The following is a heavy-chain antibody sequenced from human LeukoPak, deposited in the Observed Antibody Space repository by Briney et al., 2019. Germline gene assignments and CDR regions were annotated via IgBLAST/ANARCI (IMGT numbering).Heavy chain of an antibody. CDR2: IYTSGST. Sequence: SETLSLTCTVSGGSISSYYWSWIRQPAGKGLEWIGRIYTSGSTNYNPSLKSRVTMSVDTSKNQFSLKLSSVTAADTAVYYCARVGHYYGSGSEAFDIWGQGTMVTVSS. J-gene: IGHJ3*02. CDR1: GGSISSYY. V-gene: IGHV4-4*07. CDR3: ARVGHYYGSGSEAFDI. D-gene: IGHD3-10*01.